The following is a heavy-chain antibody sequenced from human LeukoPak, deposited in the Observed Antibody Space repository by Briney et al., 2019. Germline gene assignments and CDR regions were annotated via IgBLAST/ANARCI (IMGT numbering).Heavy chain of an antibody. D-gene: IGHD3-10*01. Sequence: SETLSLTCTVSGGSISSYYWSWIRQPPGKGLEWIGHIYDSGSTNYNPSLKSRVTMSLDTSKRQFSLKLSSVTAADTAVYYCAREGYYGSGNLDYWGQGTLVTVSS. V-gene: IGHV4-59*01. J-gene: IGHJ4*02. CDR2: IYDSGST. CDR1: GGSISSYY. CDR3: AREGYYGSGNLDY.